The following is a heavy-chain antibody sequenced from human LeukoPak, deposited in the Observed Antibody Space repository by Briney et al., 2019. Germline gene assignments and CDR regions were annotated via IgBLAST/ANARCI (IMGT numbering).Heavy chain of an antibody. V-gene: IGHV3-13*01. J-gene: IGHJ3*01. CDR1: GFTFSLYD. CDR3: IRDLGLSHAYGAFDV. CDR2: IGNEGST. D-gene: IGHD3-16*01. Sequence: PGGSPRLSCAASGFTFSLYDMHWVRQATGKSLEWVSGIGNEGSTFYPGSLKGRFTISRDNAKNSLYLQMNSLSAEDTAVYYCIRDLGLSHAYGAFDVWGQGALVTVSS.